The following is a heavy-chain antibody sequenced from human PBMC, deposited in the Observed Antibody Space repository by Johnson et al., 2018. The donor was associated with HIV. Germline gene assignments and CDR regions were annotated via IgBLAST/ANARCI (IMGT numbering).Heavy chain of an antibody. D-gene: IGHD3-22*01. J-gene: IGHJ3*02. V-gene: IGHV3-66*01. CDR1: GFTFDDYG. CDR3: ARDGQDRDDAFDI. CDR2: IYSGGST. Sequence: MQLVESGGGLVQPGGSLRLSCAASGFTFDDYGMSWVRQAPGKGLEWVSVIYSGGSTYYADSVKGRFTISRDNSKNTLYLQMNSLRAEDTAVYYCARDGQDRDDAFDIWGQGTMVTVSS.